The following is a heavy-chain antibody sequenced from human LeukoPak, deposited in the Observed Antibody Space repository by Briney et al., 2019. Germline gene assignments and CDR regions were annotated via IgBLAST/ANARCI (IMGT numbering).Heavy chain of an antibody. Sequence: GGSLRLSCAASGFTFSTYYMSWFRRAPEMGLEWVSYINPDGSAMFYADSVKGRFTISRDNSKNTLYLQMNSLRAEDTAVYYCAKASSGSPKYFDYWGQGTLVTVSP. CDR1: GFTFSTYY. J-gene: IGHJ4*02. V-gene: IGHV3-23*01. CDR3: AKASSGSPKYFDY. CDR2: INPDGSAM. D-gene: IGHD6-19*01.